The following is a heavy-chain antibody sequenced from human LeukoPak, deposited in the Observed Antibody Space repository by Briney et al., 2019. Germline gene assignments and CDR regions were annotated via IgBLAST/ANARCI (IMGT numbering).Heavy chain of an antibody. Sequence: GGSLRLSCAASGFTFSSYEMNWVRQAPGKGLEWVSYISSSGSTIYYADSVKGRFTISRDNAKNSLYLQMNSLSAEDTAVYYCAREEYSYGSEDFDYWGQGTLVTVSS. D-gene: IGHD5-18*01. CDR3: AREEYSYGSEDFDY. CDR1: GFTFSSYE. J-gene: IGHJ4*02. V-gene: IGHV3-48*03. CDR2: ISSSGSTI.